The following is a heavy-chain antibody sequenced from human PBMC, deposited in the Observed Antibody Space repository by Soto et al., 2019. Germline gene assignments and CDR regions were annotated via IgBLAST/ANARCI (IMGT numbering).Heavy chain of an antibody. CDR3: AQTPGSAVDGPCRFDL. CDR2: LTPMFGTA. D-gene: IGHD6-13*01. CDR1: GGTFSRYA. J-gene: IGHJ2*01. V-gene: IGHV1-69*12. Sequence: QVQLVQSGAEVKKPGSSVKVSCKASGGTFSRYAISWVRQAPGQGLEWMGGLTPMFGTANYAQKFQGRLTITADEYTSTVHMELRRLRSEDTAVYYCAQTPGSAVDGPCRFDLWGRGTLVIVSS.